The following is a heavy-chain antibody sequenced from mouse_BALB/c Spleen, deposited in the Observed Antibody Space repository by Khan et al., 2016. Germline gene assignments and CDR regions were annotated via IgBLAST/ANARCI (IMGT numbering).Heavy chain of an antibody. CDR2: ISYSGRT. Sequence: EVQLQESGPDLVKPSQSLSLTCTVTGYSITRDYAWNWIRQFPGDKLEWMGYISYSGRTSYNPSLKSRISLTRDTSKNQFFLQLNSVTTADSATYYCGRGMITTLDYWAKAPLSQSPQ. CDR3: GRGMITTLDY. CDR1: GYSITRDYA. V-gene: IGHV3-2*02. D-gene: IGHD2-4*01. J-gene: IGHJ2*01.